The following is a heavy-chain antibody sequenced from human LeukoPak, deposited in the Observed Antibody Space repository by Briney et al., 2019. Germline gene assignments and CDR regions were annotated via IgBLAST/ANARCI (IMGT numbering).Heavy chain of an antibody. CDR2: ISAYNGNT. V-gene: IGHV1-18*04. CDR3: ARYLRSLSWYFDL. Sequence: ASVKVSCKASGYTFTSYGISWVRQAPGQGLEWMGWISAYNGNTNYAQKLQGRVTMTTDKSTSTAYLELRSLRSDDTAVYYCARYLRSLSWYFDLWGRGTLVTVPS. J-gene: IGHJ2*01. D-gene: IGHD4-17*01. CDR1: GYTFTSYG.